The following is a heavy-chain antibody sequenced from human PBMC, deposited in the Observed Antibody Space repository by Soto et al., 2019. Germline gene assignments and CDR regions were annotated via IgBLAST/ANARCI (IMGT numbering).Heavy chain of an antibody. Sequence: QVQLVQSGAEVKKPGASVKVSCKASGYTFTSYAMHWVRQAPGQRLEWMGWINAGNGNTKYSQKFQGRVTITRDTSASTAYMELSSLRSEDTAVYYCARSIAARPWALNDWGQGTLVTVSS. CDR1: GYTFTSYA. V-gene: IGHV1-3*01. CDR2: INAGNGNT. J-gene: IGHJ4*02. CDR3: ARSIAARPWALND. D-gene: IGHD6-6*01.